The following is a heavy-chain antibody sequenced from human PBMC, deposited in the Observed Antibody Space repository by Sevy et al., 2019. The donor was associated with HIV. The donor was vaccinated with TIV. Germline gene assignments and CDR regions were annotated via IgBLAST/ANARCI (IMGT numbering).Heavy chain of an antibody. D-gene: IGHD1-26*01. CDR2: ISFDGSNK. J-gene: IGHJ4*02. V-gene: IGHV3-30*18. CDR1: GFSFSGYA. Sequence: GGSLRLSCAASGFSFSGYAIHWVRQAPGKGLEWVAVISFDGSNKYYADSVKGRFTISRDNSKNTLFLQMNSLRAEDTAVYYCAKEGAYSYTTYFAYWGQGTVVTVSS. CDR3: AKEGAYSYTTYFAY.